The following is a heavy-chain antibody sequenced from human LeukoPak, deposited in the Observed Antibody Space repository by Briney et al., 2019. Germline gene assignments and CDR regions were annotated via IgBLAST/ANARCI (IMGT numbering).Heavy chain of an antibody. V-gene: IGHV3-23*01. Sequence: GGSLRLSCAASGFTFSSYAMSWVRQAPGKGLEWVSAISGSGDSTYYADSVKGRFTISRDNSKNTLYLQMNSLRAEDTAVYYCAKASAYCGDDCYSWSRAFDIWGRGTMVTVSS. D-gene: IGHD2-21*01. CDR3: AKASAYCGDDCYSWSRAFDI. CDR1: GFTFSSYA. CDR2: ISGSGDST. J-gene: IGHJ3*02.